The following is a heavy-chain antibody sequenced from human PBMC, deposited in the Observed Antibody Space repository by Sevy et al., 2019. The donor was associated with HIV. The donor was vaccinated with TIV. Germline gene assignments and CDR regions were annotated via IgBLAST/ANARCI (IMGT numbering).Heavy chain of an antibody. CDR3: ASAVAATLALDS. D-gene: IGHD2-15*01. Sequence: GGSLRLSCTVSGFTFGSYGMHWVRRAPGKGLEWVAIISYDGGKEYYADSVRGRFTISRDNSKNTLYLQMNSLRAEDTALYFCASAVAATLALDSWGQGTLVTVSS. V-gene: IGHV3-30*19. CDR2: ISYDGGKE. J-gene: IGHJ4*02. CDR1: GFTFGSYG.